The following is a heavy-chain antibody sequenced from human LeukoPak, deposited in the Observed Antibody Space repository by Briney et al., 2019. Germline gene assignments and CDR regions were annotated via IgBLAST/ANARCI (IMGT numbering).Heavy chain of an antibody. V-gene: IGHV3-48*03. CDR1: GFTFSSYE. CDR2: ISNSGSTI. CDR3: ARDWGGGTHDY. D-gene: IGHD3-10*01. J-gene: IGHJ4*02. Sequence: PGGSLRLSCAASGFTFSSYEMNWVRQAPGKGLEWVSYISNSGSTIYHADSVKGRFTISRDNAKNSLYLQMNSLRAEDTAVYYCARDWGGGTHDYWGQGTTVTVSS.